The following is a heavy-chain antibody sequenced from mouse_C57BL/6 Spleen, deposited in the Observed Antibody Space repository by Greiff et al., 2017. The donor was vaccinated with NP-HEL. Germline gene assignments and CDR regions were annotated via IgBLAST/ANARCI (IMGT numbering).Heavy chain of an antibody. D-gene: IGHD1-1*01. J-gene: IGHJ2*01. Sequence: QVQLQQSGPELVKPGASVKISCKASGYAFSSSWMNWVKQRPGKGLEWIGRIYPGDGDTNYNGKFKGKATLTADKSSSTAYMQLSSLTSEDSAVYFCARGITTVVKDYWGQGTTLTVSS. V-gene: IGHV1-82*01. CDR2: IYPGDGDT. CDR3: ARGITTVVKDY. CDR1: GYAFSSSW.